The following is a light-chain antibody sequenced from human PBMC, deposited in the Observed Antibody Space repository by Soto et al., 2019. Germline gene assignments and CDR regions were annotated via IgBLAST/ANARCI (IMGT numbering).Light chain of an antibody. Sequence: QSALTQPASVSGSPGQSITISCTGTSNDVGGYNYVSWYQQHPGKAPKLMIYDVSNRPSGVSNRFSGSKSGNTASLTISGLQAEDEADYYCSSYTSSSLWVFGTGTKLTVL. CDR3: SSYTSSSLWV. CDR2: DVS. J-gene: IGLJ1*01. CDR1: SNDVGGYNY. V-gene: IGLV2-14*01.